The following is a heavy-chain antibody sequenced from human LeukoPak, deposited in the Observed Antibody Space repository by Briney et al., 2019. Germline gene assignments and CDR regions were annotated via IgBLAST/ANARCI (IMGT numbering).Heavy chain of an antibody. J-gene: IGHJ4*02. D-gene: IGHD3-3*01. CDR3: ARVSISLFGVVTAHFDS. Sequence: PSETLSLTCTVSVDSISSYYWSCIRQPAGKGLEWIGRIYTSGSTNYNPSLKSRVTMSVGTSKNQFSLTLSSVTAADTAGYYCARVSISLFGVVTAHFDSWGQGTLVAVSS. CDR1: VDSISSYY. CDR2: IYTSGST. V-gene: IGHV4-4*07.